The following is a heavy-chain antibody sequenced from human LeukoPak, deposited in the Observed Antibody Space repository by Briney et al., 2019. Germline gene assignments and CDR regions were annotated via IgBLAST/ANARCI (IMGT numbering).Heavy chain of an antibody. D-gene: IGHD3-10*01. J-gene: IGHJ4*02. CDR1: GGTFSSYA. CDR3: ARGPITMVRGVISHFDY. V-gene: IGHV1-69*01. Sequence: GASVKVSCKASGGTFSSYAISWVRQAPGQGLEWMGGIIPIFGTANYAQKFQGRVTITADESTSTAYMELSSLRSEDTAVYYCARGPITMVRGVISHFDYCGQGTLVTVSS. CDR2: IIPIFGTA.